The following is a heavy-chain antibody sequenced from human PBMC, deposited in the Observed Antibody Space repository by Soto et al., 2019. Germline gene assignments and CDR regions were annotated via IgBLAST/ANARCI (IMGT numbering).Heavy chain of an antibody. CDR2: IWYDGSNK. V-gene: IGHV3-33*01. Sequence: GGSLRLSCAASGFTFSSYGMHWVRQAPGKGLEWVAVIWYDGSNKYYADSVKGRFTISRDNSKNTLYLQMNSLRAEDTAVYYCARKGYYDSSGHPPGANTHYWGPGPLLTVST. CDR1: GFTFSSYG. J-gene: IGHJ4*02. D-gene: IGHD3-22*01. CDR3: ARKGYYDSSGHPPGANTHY.